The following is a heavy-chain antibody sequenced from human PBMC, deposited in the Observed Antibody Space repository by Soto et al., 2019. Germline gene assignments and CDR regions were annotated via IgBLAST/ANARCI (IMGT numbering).Heavy chain of an antibody. D-gene: IGHD6-13*01. CDR2: IYNSGST. CDR3: ARGGTQQQRDY. CDR1: GDSIRSDKW. J-gene: IGHJ4*02. V-gene: IGHV4-4*02. Sequence: QVQLQESSPGLVKPSGTLSLTCAVSGDSIRSDKWWSWIRQPPGKGLQWNGEIYNSGSTKYNPSLKSRVIISVDKSKNQCSLKLSSVADADAAVYYGARGGTQQQRDYWGQGTLVTVSS.